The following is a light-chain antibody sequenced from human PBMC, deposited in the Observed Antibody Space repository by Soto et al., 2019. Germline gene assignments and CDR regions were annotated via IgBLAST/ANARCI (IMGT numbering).Light chain of an antibody. CDR2: LEGSGSY. J-gene: IGLJ3*02. V-gene: IGLV4-60*02. Sequence: QSVLTQSSSASASLGSSVKLTCTLSSGHSSYIIEWHQQQPGKAPRYLMKLEGSGSYNKGGGVPDRFSGSSSGADRYLTISNLQFEDEADYYCETWDSNTHTVFGGGTKLTVL. CDR1: SGHSSYI. CDR3: ETWDSNTHTV.